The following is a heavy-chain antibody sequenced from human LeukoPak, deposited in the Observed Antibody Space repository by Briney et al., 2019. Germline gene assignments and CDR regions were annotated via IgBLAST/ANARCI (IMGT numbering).Heavy chain of an antibody. CDR2: INPSGGST. J-gene: IGHJ4*02. CDR3: ATSFFTFGGVIVISD. V-gene: IGHV1-46*01. D-gene: IGHD3-16*02. CDR1: GYTFTSCY. Sequence: ASVKVSCKASGYTFTSCYMHWVRQAPGQGLEWMGIINPSGGSTSYAQKFQGRVTMTRDTSTSTVYMELSSLRSEDTAVYYCATSFFTFGGVIVISDWGQGTLVTVSS.